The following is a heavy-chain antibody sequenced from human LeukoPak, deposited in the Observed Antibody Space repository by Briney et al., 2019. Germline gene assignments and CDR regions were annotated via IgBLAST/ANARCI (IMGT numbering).Heavy chain of an antibody. D-gene: IGHD3-10*01. J-gene: IGHJ4*02. CDR2: ISGSAART. V-gene: IGHV3-23*01. CDR1: GFSLSDYW. CDR3: AKRGPGSPESGKYYFDY. Sequence: GGSLRLSCVASGFSLSDYWMTWVRQAPGRGLEGVSAISGSAARTFYADSVKGRFTIPRDNSKNTLSLQMNSLRVEDTAVYYCAKRGPGSPESGKYYFDYWGQGTLVTVYS.